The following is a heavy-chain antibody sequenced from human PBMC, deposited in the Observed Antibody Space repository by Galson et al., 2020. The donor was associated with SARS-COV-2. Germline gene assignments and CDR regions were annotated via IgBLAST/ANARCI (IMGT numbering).Heavy chain of an antibody. CDR1: GLSFSGSA. CDR3: ARDPHDYSNWFDP. Sequence: GGSLRLSCAASGLSFSGSAMHWVRQASGKGLEWVGRIRSKANSYATVYAASVEGRFTISRDNSKSTAYLQMNSLKTEDTAVYYCARDPHDYSNWFDPWGQGTLVTVSS. CDR2: IRSKANSYAT. D-gene: IGHD4-4*01. J-gene: IGHJ5*02. V-gene: IGHV3-73*01.